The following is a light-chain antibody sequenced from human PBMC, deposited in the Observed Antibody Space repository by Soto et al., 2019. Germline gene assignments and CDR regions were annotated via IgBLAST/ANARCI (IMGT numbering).Light chain of an antibody. CDR2: KAS. CDR3: QQYNSYSET. Sequence: DIQMTQSPSTLSASVGDRVTITCRASQSISSWLAWYQQKPGKAPKLLIYKASSLESVVPSRFSGSGSGTEFTITISSLQPDDFATYYCQQYNSYSETFGQGTKVEIK. V-gene: IGKV1-5*03. CDR1: QSISSW. J-gene: IGKJ1*01.